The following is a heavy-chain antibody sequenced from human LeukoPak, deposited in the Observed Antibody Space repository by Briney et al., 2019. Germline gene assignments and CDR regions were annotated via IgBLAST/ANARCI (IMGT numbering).Heavy chain of an antibody. CDR3: AKGRLTTVISYLFDC. D-gene: IGHD4-17*01. CDR1: GFTFASYS. CDR2: ISGSGGTT. V-gene: IGHV3-23*01. Sequence: WGSLRLSCAASGFTFASYSMSWVRQPPGKGLEWVSSISGSGGTTYYPASVKGRFTISRDKYQSTLYLQMNSLRADDAAVYYCAKGRLTTVISYLFDCWGQGTLVTVSS. J-gene: IGHJ4*02.